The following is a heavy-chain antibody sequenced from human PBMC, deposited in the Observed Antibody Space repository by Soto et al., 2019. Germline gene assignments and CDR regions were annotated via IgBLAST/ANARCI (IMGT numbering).Heavy chain of an antibody. V-gene: IGHV3-23*01. CDR1: GFTFSSYP. CDR3: AKEAARPGPCDS. CDR2: ITGGATNA. D-gene: IGHD6-6*01. Sequence: EVQLLESGGGLVQPGGSLRLSCEASGFTFSSYPMSWVRQAPGKGLEWISGITGGATNAYYADSVKGRITISRDNSTNTLYLQLNSLRAEDTAVYYCAKEAARPGPCDSWGQGTLVTVSS. J-gene: IGHJ4*02.